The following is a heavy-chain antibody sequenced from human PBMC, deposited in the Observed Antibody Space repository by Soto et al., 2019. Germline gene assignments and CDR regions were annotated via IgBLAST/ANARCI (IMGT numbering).Heavy chain of an antibody. Sequence: EVQLVESGGGLVQPGRSLRLSCVASGFTFYNHGMHWVRQAPGRGLEWVSGITWSSDSMGYADSVKGRFTISRDNAKNSLYLQMNSLRPEDTALYYCAKADSGFSGYMDVWGKGTTVTVSS. CDR3: AKADSGFSGYMDV. CDR2: ITWSSDSM. CDR1: GFTFYNHG. D-gene: IGHD3-10*01. J-gene: IGHJ6*03. V-gene: IGHV3-9*01.